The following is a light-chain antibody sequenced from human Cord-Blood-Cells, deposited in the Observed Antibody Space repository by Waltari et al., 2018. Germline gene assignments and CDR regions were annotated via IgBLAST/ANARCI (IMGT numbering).Light chain of an antibody. Sequence: QSVLTQPAAVSGSPGQSITISCTGTSSDVGGYNYVSCYQQHPGKAPKLMIYDVSNLPSGVSNRFSGSKSGNTASLTISGLQAEDETDYYCSSYTSSSTWVFGGGTKLTVL. J-gene: IGLJ3*02. CDR1: SSDVGGYNY. CDR3: SSYTSSSTWV. V-gene: IGLV2-14*01. CDR2: DVS.